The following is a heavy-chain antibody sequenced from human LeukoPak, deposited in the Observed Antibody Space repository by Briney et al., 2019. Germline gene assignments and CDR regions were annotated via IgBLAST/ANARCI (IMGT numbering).Heavy chain of an antibody. D-gene: IGHD5-12*01. J-gene: IGHJ6*03. V-gene: IGHV3-11*01. CDR2: ISSSGSTI. CDR1: GYTFSEHY. CDR3: ARVDSGYDSGYYYYYMDV. Sequence: GGSLRLSCAASGYTFSEHYMRWMRQAPGKGREWVSYISSSGSTIYYADSVKGRFPISRDNAKNSLYLQMNSLRAEDTAVYYCARVDSGYDSGYYYYYMDVWGKGTTVTVSS.